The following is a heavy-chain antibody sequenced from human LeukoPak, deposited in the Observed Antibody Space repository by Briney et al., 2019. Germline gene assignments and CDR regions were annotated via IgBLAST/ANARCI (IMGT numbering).Heavy chain of an antibody. D-gene: IGHD1-1*01. CDR1: GYTFTSYW. CDR3: ARRTKNYADYIAY. J-gene: IGHJ4*02. V-gene: IGHV5-51*01. Sequence: GESLKISCLGSGYTFTSYWIAWVRQMPGKGVEWMGIIYPGDFDVRYSPSFQGQVIISADTSSNTAYLQWNSLKASDSAMYYCARRTKNYADYIAYWGQGTLVTVSS. CDR2: IYPGDFDV.